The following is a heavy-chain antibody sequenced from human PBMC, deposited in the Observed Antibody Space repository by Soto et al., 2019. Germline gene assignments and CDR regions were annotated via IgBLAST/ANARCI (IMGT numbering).Heavy chain of an antibody. V-gene: IGHV4-61*01. CDR2: IYHSGST. Sequence: PSETLALTCPVSGCSVSDGSYYWAWLRQPPGKGLEWIGHIYHSGSTIYNPSLKSRVTISIDKSKSQFSLNLNSMTAADTAVYYCAGYNWNYYFDPWGQGTLVTVSS. CDR1: GCSVSDGSYY. CDR3: AGYNWNYYFDP. D-gene: IGHD1-7*01. J-gene: IGHJ5*02.